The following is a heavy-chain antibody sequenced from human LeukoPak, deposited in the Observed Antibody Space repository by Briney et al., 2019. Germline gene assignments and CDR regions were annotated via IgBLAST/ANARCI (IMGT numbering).Heavy chain of an antibody. D-gene: IGHD2-15*01. V-gene: IGHV3-30*02. J-gene: IGHJ4*02. CDR2: IHYDGSKK. CDR3: VKDKGNNVGFFYYFDY. Sequence: PGGSLRLSCSASGFTFSSSGMHWVRQAPGKGLEWVAFIHYDGSKKHNADSVKGRFTISRDNSKNTLFLQMNSLRAEDTAVYYCVKDKGNNVGFFYYFDYWGQGTLVTVSS. CDR1: GFTFSSSG.